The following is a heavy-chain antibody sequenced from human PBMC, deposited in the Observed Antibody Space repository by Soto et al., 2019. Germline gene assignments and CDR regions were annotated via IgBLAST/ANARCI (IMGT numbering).Heavy chain of an antibody. CDR2: IIPIFGTA. CDR1: GGTFSSYA. J-gene: IGHJ6*02. V-gene: IGHV1-69*01. Sequence: QVQLVQSGAEVKKPGSSVKVSCKASGGTFSSYAISWVRQAPGQGLEWMGGIIPIFGTANYAQKFQGRVTITADESSSTAYMELSSLRSEDTAVYYCASPLFSYLISSYCGMDVWGQGTTVAVSS. D-gene: IGHD5-18*01. CDR3: ASPLFSYLISSYCGMDV.